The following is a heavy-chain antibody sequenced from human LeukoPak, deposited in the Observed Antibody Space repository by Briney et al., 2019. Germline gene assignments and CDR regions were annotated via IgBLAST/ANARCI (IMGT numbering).Heavy chain of an antibody. CDR3: ARDYYDSSGLDY. Sequence: GGSLRLSCAASGFTFDDYAMHWVRQAPGKGLEWVSGISWNSGSIAYADSVKGRFTISRDNAKNSLYLQMNSLRAEDTAVYYCARDYYDSSGLDYWGQGTLVTVSS. V-gene: IGHV3-9*01. D-gene: IGHD3-22*01. CDR2: ISWNSGSI. J-gene: IGHJ4*02. CDR1: GFTFDDYA.